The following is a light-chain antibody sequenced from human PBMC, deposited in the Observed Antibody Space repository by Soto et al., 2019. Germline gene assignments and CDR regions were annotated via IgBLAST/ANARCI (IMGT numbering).Light chain of an antibody. Sequence: QAVVTQPPSASGTPGQRVTISCSGSSYNIGSNTVNWYQQLPGTAPKLLIYSNNQRPSGVPDRFSGSKSGTSASLAISGLQSEDEADYYCAAWDDSLNGRVFGGGTKVTVL. CDR1: SYNIGSNT. J-gene: IGLJ2*01. V-gene: IGLV1-44*01. CDR2: SNN. CDR3: AAWDDSLNGRV.